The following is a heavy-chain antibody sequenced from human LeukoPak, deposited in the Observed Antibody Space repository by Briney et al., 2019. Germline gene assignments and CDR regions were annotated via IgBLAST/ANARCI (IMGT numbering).Heavy chain of an antibody. V-gene: IGHV1-18*01. J-gene: IGHJ5*02. CDR2: ISAYIVNT. CDR1: GYTFTSYV. Sequence: ASVKVSCKTSGYTFTSYVISRVRQAPGQGLEWRGWISAYIVNTNYAQTLQGRVTMTTDTSTSTAYMDLRSVRSAETALCFSARGTVRGIIGYPTNWFDPWGEGALASVSP. D-gene: IGHD3-10*01. CDR3: ARGTVRGIIGYPTNWFDP.